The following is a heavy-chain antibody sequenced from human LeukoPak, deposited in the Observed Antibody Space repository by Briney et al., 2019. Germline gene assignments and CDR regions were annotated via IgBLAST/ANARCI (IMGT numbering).Heavy chain of an antibody. D-gene: IGHD3-10*01. CDR1: GFTFSSYA. J-gene: IGHJ4*02. CDR2: ISGSGGST. V-gene: IGHV3-23*01. Sequence: GGSLRLSCAASGFTFSSYAMSWVRQAPGKGLEWVSAISGSGGSTYYADSVKGRFTISRDDSKSIAYLQMNSLKTEDTAVYYCTRGVTDYYGSGSYWDYWGQGTLVTVSS. CDR3: TRGVTDYYGSGSYWDY.